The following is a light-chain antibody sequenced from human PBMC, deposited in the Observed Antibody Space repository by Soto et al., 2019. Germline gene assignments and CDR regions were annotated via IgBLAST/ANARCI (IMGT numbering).Light chain of an antibody. CDR2: DVS. J-gene: IGLJ2*01. CDR3: SSYTPSSPHVV. V-gene: IGLV2-14*01. CDR1: SSDVGGYNY. Sequence: ALTQPASVSGSPGQSITISCTGTSSDVGGYNYVSWYQQHPGKAPKLIIYDVSNRPSGVSNRFSGSKSGNTASLTISGLQGEDEADYYCSSYTPSSPHVVFGGGTKLTVL.